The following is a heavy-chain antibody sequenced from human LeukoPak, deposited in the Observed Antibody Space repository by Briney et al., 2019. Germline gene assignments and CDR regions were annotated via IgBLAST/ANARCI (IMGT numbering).Heavy chain of an antibody. CDR2: INPSSGGT. Sequence: ASVKVSCKASGYTFTDYYVHWVRQAPGQGLEWMGWINPSSGGTNYEQKFQGRVTMTRDTSISTAYMELHRLRSDDTAVYFCARNLPHYYDSSGYIFRTDAFDIWGQGTLVTVSS. CDR1: GYTFTDYY. CDR3: ARNLPHYYDSSGYIFRTDAFDI. J-gene: IGHJ3*02. V-gene: IGHV1-2*02. D-gene: IGHD3-22*01.